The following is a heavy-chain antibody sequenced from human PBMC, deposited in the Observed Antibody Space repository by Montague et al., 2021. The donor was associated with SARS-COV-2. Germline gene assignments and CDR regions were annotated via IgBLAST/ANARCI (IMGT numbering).Heavy chain of an antibody. V-gene: IGHV3-21*01. CDR2: ISSSSSYI. Sequence: SLRLSCAASGFTFSRYSMNWVRQAPGKGLEWVSSISSSSSYIYYADSVKGRFTISRDNAKNSLYLQMNSLRAEDTAVYYCARDVTMVRGVPFDYWGQGTLVTVPS. CDR1: GFTFSRYS. J-gene: IGHJ4*02. CDR3: ARDVTMVRGVPFDY. D-gene: IGHD3-10*01.